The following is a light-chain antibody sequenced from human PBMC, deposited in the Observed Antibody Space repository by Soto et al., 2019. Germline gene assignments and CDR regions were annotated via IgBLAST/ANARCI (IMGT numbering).Light chain of an antibody. CDR2: GAS. V-gene: IGKV3-20*01. J-gene: IGKJ5*01. Sequence: NSATALSLSPGEIATLSCRAPETSSTNSAWFQRKPGQPPRLLIFGASSTATVIPDMFGGSASANDFIPTSSILAADDSVVYCCQHSDNPPVTFGQGTRLEIK. CDR1: ETSSTN. CDR3: QHSDNPPVT.